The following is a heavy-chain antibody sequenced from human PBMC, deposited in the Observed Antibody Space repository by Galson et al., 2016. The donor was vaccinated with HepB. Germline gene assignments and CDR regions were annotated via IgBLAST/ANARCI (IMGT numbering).Heavy chain of an antibody. CDR3: ARVMVRGVTPFDY. CDR1: GFTFSDYY. CDR2: ISATSSYR. Sequence: SLRLSCAASGFTFSDYYMSWIRQAPGKGLEWISYISATSSYRDYAESVKGRFTVSRDNAKNSLYLQMNSLRAEDTAVYYCARVMVRGVTPFDYWGQGPLFTASS. D-gene: IGHD3-10*01. V-gene: IGHV3-11*06. J-gene: IGHJ4*02.